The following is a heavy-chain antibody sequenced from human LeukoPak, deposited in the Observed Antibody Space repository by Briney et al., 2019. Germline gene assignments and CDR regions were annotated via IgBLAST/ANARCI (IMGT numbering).Heavy chain of an antibody. J-gene: IGHJ3*02. Sequence: GGSLRLSCAASGFTFSNYGMNWVRQAPGKGLEWVSAISGSGGSTYYADSVKGRFTISRDNSKNTLYLQMNSLRAEDTAVYYCAKDQPYYYDSSGYGDAFDIWGQGTMVTVSS. V-gene: IGHV3-23*01. CDR2: ISGSGGST. D-gene: IGHD3-22*01. CDR1: GFTFSNYG. CDR3: AKDQPYYYDSSGYGDAFDI.